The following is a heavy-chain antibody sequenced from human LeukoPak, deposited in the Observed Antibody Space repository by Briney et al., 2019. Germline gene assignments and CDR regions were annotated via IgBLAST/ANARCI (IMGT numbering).Heavy chain of an antibody. J-gene: IGHJ4*02. Sequence: PSETLSLTCTVSRGSISHYYWSWIRQPPGKGLEWIGYIYYSGTTNYNPSLKSRVTISVDTSKNQFSLSLTSVTAADTAVYFCARGPGISGDHIYPDYWGQGIQVTVSS. CDR1: RGSISHYY. CDR2: IYYSGTT. D-gene: IGHD2-21*01. CDR3: ARGPGISGDHIYPDY. V-gene: IGHV4-59*12.